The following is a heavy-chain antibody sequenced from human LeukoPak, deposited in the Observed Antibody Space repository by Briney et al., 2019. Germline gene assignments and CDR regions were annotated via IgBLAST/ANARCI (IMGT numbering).Heavy chain of an antibody. D-gene: IGHD3-22*01. J-gene: IGHJ5*02. CDR1: GGSISSYY. CDR3: AREGYYYDSSGYSA. CDR2: IYTSGST. V-gene: IGHV4-4*07. Sequence: SETLSLTCTVSGGSISSYYWSWIRQPAEKGLEWIGRIYTSGSTNYNPSLKSRVTMSVDTSKNQFSLNLSSVTAADTAVYYCAREGYYYDSSGYSAWGQGTLVTVSS.